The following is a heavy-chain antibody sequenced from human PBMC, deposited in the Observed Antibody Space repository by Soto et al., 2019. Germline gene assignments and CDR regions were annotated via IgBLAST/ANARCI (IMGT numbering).Heavy chain of an antibody. CDR3: AKDRIAARPYYFDY. CDR2: ISYDGSNK. V-gene: IGHV3-30*18. CDR1: GFTFSSYG. J-gene: IGHJ4*02. Sequence: GGSLRLSCAASGFTFSSYGMHWVRQAPGKGLEWVAVISYDGSNKYYADSVKGRFTISRDNPKNTLYLQMNSLRAEDTAVYYCAKDRIAARPYYFDYWGQGTLVTVSS. D-gene: IGHD6-6*01.